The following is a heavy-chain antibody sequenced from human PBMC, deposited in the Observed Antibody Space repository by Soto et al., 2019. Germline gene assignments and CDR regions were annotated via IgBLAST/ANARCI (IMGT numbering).Heavy chain of an antibody. V-gene: IGHV1-18*01. CDR1: GYTFTSYG. CDR2: ISAYNGNT. CDR3: ARDFDILTDYYYYGMDV. J-gene: IGHJ6*02. D-gene: IGHD3-9*01. Sequence: QVQLVQSGAEVKTPGASVKVSCKASGYTFTSYGISWVRQAPGQGLEWMGWISAYNGNTNYAQKLQGRVTMTTDTSTSTAYMELRSLRSDDTAVYYCARDFDILTDYYYYGMDVWGQWTTVTVSS.